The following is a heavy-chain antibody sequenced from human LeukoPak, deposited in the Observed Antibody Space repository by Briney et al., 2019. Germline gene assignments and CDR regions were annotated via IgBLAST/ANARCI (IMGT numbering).Heavy chain of an antibody. D-gene: IGHD1-1*01. CDR3: ARWGTGVLDY. CDR1: GFTFSSYW. J-gene: IGHJ4*02. CDR2: IDRDGSRI. V-gene: IGHV3-74*01. Sequence: PGGSLRLSCAVSGFTFSSYWMHWVRQAPGKGLVWVSRIDRDGSRINYADSVKGRFTISRDNGKNTLFLQMNSLRAEDTAVYYCARWGTGVLDYWGQGTLVTVSS.